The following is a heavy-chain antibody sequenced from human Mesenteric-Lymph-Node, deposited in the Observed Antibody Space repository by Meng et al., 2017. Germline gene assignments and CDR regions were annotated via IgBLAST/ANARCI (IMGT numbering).Heavy chain of an antibody. CDR3: ARGRGYCSGVRCYSGKVYEY. CDR2: VYYSGST. V-gene: IGHV4-59*12. Sequence: SETLSLTCTVSGGSITSYHWSWVRQPPGKGLEWIGNVYYSGSTNYNPSLKSRVTMSLDTSKNRFSLNLTSVTAMNTAVYYCARGRGYCSGVRCYSGKVYEYWGQETLVTVSS. CDR1: GGSITSYH. J-gene: IGHJ4*02. D-gene: IGHD2-15*01.